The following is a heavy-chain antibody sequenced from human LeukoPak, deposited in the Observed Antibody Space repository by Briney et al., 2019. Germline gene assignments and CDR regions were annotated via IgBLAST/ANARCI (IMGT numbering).Heavy chain of an antibody. CDR3: AKGGYGYYYYMDV. Sequence: GGSLRLSCAASGLTFSNNAMKWVRQAPGKGLEWVSTISGPGGSTYYGDSVKGRFTTSRDNSKNTVYLQMNSLRADDTAIYYCAKGGYGYYYYMDVWGKGTTVTVSS. V-gene: IGHV3-23*01. D-gene: IGHD6-25*01. CDR2: ISGPGGST. CDR1: GLTFSNNA. J-gene: IGHJ6*03.